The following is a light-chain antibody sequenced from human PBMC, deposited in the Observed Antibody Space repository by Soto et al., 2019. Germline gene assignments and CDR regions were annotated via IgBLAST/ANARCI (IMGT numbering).Light chain of an antibody. J-gene: IGKJ1*01. CDR2: KAS. V-gene: IGKV1-5*03. CDR3: QQYNDNWT. Sequence: DIQMTQSPSTLSASVGDRVTITCRASQSIRNWLAWYQQKPGQAPKLLIYKASTLQSGVPSRFSGSGSGTEFTLASSSLQHDDSATYYCQQYNDNWTFGQGTKVEIK. CDR1: QSIRNW.